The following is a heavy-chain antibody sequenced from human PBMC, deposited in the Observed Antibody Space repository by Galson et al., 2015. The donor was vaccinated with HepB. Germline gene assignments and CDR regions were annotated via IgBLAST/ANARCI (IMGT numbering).Heavy chain of an antibody. CDR1: GYTFSTYS. D-gene: IGHD2-15*01. J-gene: IGHJ5*02. CDR2: ISAYNRRT. Sequence: SVKVSCKASGYTFSTYSVTWVRQAPGQGLEWMGWISAYNRRTNHAQKFQGRVSMTTDTSTSTVYMELRRLRSDDTAIYYCARGALVVGVAATLNNWFDPWGQGTLVTVSS. CDR3: ARGALVVGVAATLNNWFDP. V-gene: IGHV1-18*01.